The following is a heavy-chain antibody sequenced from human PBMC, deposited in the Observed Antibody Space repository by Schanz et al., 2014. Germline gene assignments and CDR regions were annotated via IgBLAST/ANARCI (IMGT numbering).Heavy chain of an antibody. CDR3: ARENLNWEAFDI. CDR1: GFTFSGYG. V-gene: IGHV3-33*01. D-gene: IGHD7-27*01. Sequence: VQLVESGGGVVQPGRSLRLSCAAAGFTFSGYGMHWVRQAPGKGLEWVAVIWHDGSNKYYADSVKGRFTISRDNAKNSLYLEMTSLRGEDTAVYYCARENLNWEAFDIWGQGTVVTVSS. CDR2: IWHDGSNK. J-gene: IGHJ3*02.